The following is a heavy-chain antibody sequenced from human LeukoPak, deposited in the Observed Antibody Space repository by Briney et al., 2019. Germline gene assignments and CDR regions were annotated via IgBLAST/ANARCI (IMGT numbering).Heavy chain of an antibody. CDR3: ARAGYYYDCSGYSPLFDY. D-gene: IGHD3-22*01. V-gene: IGHV4-4*07. CDR2: IYTNGST. Sequence: SETLSLTCTVSVDSISIYYWSCIRHPAGKGLECIGRIYTNGSTKYNPSLKSRVTMSVDTSKHQFSLKLSSVAAADTAVYYCARAGYYYDCSGYSPLFDYWGQGTLVTVSS. J-gene: IGHJ4*02. CDR1: VDSISIYY.